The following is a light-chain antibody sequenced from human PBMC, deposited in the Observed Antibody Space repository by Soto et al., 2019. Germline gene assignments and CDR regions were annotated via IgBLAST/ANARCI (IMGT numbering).Light chain of an antibody. V-gene: IGKV3-20*01. CDR1: QSVSSTY. CDR3: QQYGTSPLT. Sequence: EIVLTQSPGTLSLSPGERVTLSCRASQSVSSTYLAWYQQKPGQAPRLLIYVASSRASGIPDTYRCRGSGIDATLAISRLEPDDFAVYYCQQYGTSPLTFGAGTKVDIK. J-gene: IGKJ3*01. CDR2: VAS.